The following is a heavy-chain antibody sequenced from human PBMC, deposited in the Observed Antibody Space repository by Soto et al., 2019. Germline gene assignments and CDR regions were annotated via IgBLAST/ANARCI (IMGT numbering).Heavy chain of an antibody. CDR1: GGSFSGYY. J-gene: IGHJ4*02. V-gene: IGHV4-34*01. CDR3: AGDKITGLIDY. Sequence: QVQLQQWGAGLLKPSETLSLTCAVYGGSFSGYYCTRIRQPPVTGREWIGEINHSGSSNYNPSLKSRVTIAVDTSKNQLSLKLTSVTAEDTAVNYCAGDKITGLIDYRGKGTLVTVSS. CDR2: INHSGSS. D-gene: IGHD2-8*02.